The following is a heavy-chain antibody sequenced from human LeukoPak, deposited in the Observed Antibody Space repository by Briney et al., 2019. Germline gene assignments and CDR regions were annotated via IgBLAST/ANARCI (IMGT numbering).Heavy chain of an antibody. V-gene: IGHV3-30*18. CDR3: AELGITMIGGV. Sequence: GGSLRLSCAASGFTFSSYGMHWVRQAPGKGLEWVAVISYDGSKKYYADSVKGRFTISRDNAKNSLYLQMNSLRAEDTAVYYCAELGITMIGGVWGKGTTVTISS. D-gene: IGHD3-10*02. CDR1: GFTFSSYG. CDR2: ISYDGSKK. J-gene: IGHJ6*04.